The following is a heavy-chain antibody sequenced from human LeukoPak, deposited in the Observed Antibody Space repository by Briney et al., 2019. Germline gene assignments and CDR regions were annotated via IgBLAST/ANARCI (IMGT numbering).Heavy chain of an antibody. Sequence: GGSLTLSCPGSGFTFSRYAMSWVRQAPGKGLEGVAAISDTGATTYDAGSVKGRFTISRDNSRSTLYLQMNSLRAEDTALYYCAKDTSIGRYCTNGVCSPFDSWGQGTLVTVSS. CDR3: AKDTSIGRYCTNGVCSPFDS. V-gene: IGHV3-23*01. CDR2: ISDTGATT. D-gene: IGHD2-8*01. J-gene: IGHJ4*02. CDR1: GFTFSRYA.